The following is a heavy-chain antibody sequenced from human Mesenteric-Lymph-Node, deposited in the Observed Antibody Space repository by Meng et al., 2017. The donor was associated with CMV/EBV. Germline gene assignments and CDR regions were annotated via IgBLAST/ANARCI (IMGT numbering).Heavy chain of an antibody. CDR3: ARVTSGDYYYRAFDY. CDR2: IGHDGSDK. CDR1: GFTFSRNG. V-gene: IGHV3-33*01. J-gene: IGHJ4*02. Sequence: GESLKISCAASGFTFSRNGMHWVRQAPGKGLEWVALIGHDGSDKYYADSVKGRLTISRDNSKNTLYLQMNSLRAEDTAVYYCARVTSGDYYYRAFDYWGQGALVTVSS. D-gene: IGHD3-22*01.